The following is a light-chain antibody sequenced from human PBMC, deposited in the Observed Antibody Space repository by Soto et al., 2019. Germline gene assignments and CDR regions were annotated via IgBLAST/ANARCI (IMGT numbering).Light chain of an antibody. CDR3: QQRSNWPPEGLT. CDR1: QSVSSY. CDR2: DAS. Sequence: PGDRATLSCRASQSVSSYLAWYQQKPGQAPRLLIYDASNRATGIPARFSGSGSGTDFTLTISSLEPEDFAVYYCQQRSNWPPEGLTFGGGTKVEIK. J-gene: IGKJ4*01. V-gene: IGKV3-11*01.